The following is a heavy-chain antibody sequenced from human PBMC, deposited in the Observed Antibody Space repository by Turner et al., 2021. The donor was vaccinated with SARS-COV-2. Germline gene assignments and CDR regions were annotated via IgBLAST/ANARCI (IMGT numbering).Heavy chain of an antibody. D-gene: IGHD4-4*01. J-gene: IGHJ4*02. V-gene: IGHV3-30*18. CDR1: GFTLSSYG. CDR3: AKQQGLYSNPMYYFDY. CDR2: TSYDGSNT. Sequence: QVQLVESGGGVVQPGRSLRLSCAASGFTLSSYGMHWVRQAPGKGLEWVAVTSYDGSNTYYADSVKGRFTISRYNSKNTLYLQMNSLRAEDTAVYYCAKQQGLYSNPMYYFDYWGQGTLVTVSS.